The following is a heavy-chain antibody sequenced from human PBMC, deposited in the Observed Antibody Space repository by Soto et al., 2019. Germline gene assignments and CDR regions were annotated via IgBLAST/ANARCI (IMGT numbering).Heavy chain of an antibody. D-gene: IGHD2-2*01. V-gene: IGHV1-18*04. Sequence: ASVKVSCKASGYTFTSYGISWVQRAPGQGLEWMGWISAYNGNTNYAQKLQGRVTMTTDTSTSTAYMELRSLRSDDTAVYYCARDDCSSTSCLYGMDVWGQGTTVTVSS. CDR2: ISAYNGNT. CDR3: ARDDCSSTSCLYGMDV. CDR1: GYTFTSYG. J-gene: IGHJ6*02.